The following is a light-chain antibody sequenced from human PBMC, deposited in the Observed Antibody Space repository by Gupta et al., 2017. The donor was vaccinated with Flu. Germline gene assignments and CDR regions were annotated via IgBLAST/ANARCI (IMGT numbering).Light chain of an antibody. CDR2: EGS. V-gene: IGKV2-30*01. J-gene: IGKJ1*01. CDR1: ESLGGSNGVTY. CDR3: GQAKHWPRT. Sequence: VVLSQSPHSLSVTAGQAASTSCRSSESLGGSNGVTYLNWFQQMPGQAPRRLIYEGSNRDAGVPDRFRGSGSGTDFTLKISRVEAEDGGIYYCGQAKHWPRTFGQGTVVES.